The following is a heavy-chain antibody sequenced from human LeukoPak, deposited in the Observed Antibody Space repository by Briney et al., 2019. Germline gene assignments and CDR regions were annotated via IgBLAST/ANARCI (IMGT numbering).Heavy chain of an antibody. CDR1: GYTFTSYD. J-gene: IGHJ4*02. V-gene: IGHV1-8*01. D-gene: IGHD6-6*01. Sequence: ASVKVSCKASGYTFTSYDINWVRQATGQGLEWMGWMNPNSGNTGYAQKFQGRVTTTRNTSISTAYMELSSLRSEDTAVYYCARGMWQGQLVDYWGQGTLVTVSS. CDR2: MNPNSGNT. CDR3: ARGMWQGQLVDY.